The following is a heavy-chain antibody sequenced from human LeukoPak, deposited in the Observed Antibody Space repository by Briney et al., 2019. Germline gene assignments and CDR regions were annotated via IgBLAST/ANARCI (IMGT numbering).Heavy chain of an antibody. Sequence: GGSLRLSCAASGFTFSSYAMSWVRQAPGKGLEWVSYISSSGSTIYYADSVKGRFTISRDNAKNSLYLQMNSLRAEDTAVYYCAKIYSSSSSWGQGTLVTVSP. D-gene: IGHD6-6*01. CDR1: GFTFSSYA. CDR2: ISSSGSTI. CDR3: AKIYSSSSS. J-gene: IGHJ5*02. V-gene: IGHV3-48*04.